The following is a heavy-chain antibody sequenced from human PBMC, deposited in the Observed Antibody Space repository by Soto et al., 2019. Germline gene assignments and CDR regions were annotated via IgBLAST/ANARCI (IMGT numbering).Heavy chain of an antibody. CDR2: ISTDGSRT. Sequence: EVQLVESGGGIVQPGGSLRLSCSVSGFTFSSHWMHWVRQAPGKGLVWVSRISTDGSRTTYADSVKGRVTISRDNAKNTLYLDMSSLRAEDTAVYYCARDMLGPRAFDYWGQGTLVPVSS. V-gene: IGHV3-74*01. CDR3: ARDMLGPRAFDY. CDR1: GFTFSSHW. J-gene: IGHJ4*02. D-gene: IGHD3-10*02.